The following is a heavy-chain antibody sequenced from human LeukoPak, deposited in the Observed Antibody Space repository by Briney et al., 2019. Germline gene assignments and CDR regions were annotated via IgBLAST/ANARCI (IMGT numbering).Heavy chain of an antibody. CDR3: ARGPIGYYGFWSGYPDY. CDR1: GYTFTSYY. D-gene: IGHD3-3*01. V-gene: IGHV1-46*01. J-gene: IGHJ4*02. Sequence: ASVKVSCKASGYTFTSYYMHWVRQAPGQGLEWMGIINPSGGSTSYAQKFQGRVTMTRDTSTSTVYMELSSLRSEDTAVYYCARGPIGYYGFWSGYPDYWGQGTLVTVSS. CDR2: INPSGGST.